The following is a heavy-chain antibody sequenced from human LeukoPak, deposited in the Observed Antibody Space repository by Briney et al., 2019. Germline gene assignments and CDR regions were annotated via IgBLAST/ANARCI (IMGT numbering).Heavy chain of an antibody. V-gene: IGHV4-38-2*01. CDR1: GYSISSGYY. J-gene: IGHJ4*02. CDR2: IYHSGST. CDR3: ASVLRFLEWSTPSPRCDY. Sequence: KPSETLSLTCAVSGYSISSGYYWGWIRPPPGKGLVWIGRIYHSGSTYYNPSLKSRVTISVDTSKNQFSLKLSSVTAADRAVYSYASVLRFLEWSTPSPRCDYWGQGNLVTVSS. D-gene: IGHD3-3*01.